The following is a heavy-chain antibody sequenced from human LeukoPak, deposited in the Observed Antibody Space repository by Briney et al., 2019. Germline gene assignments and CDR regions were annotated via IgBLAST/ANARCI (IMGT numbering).Heavy chain of an antibody. CDR1: GGSFSGYY. V-gene: IGHV4-34*01. Sequence: PSETLSLTCAVYGGSFSGYYWSWIRQPPGKGLEWIGEINHSGSTNYNPSLKRRVTISVDTSKNQFSLKLSSVTAADTAVYYCARPSYYSGSGSPPRYWGQGTLVTVSS. CDR2: INHSGST. D-gene: IGHD3-10*01. J-gene: IGHJ4*02. CDR3: ARPSYYSGSGSPPRY.